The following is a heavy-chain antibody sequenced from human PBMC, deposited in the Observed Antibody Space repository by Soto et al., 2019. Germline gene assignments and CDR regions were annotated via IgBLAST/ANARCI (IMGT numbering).Heavy chain of an antibody. CDR2: MNPNSGNT. D-gene: IGHD2-2*01. CDR1: GYTFTSYD. J-gene: IGHJ3*02. CDR3: AREGIPCSSTSYYWLFMGSNDAFDI. Sequence: QVQLVQSGAEVKKPGASVKVSCKASGYTFTSYDINWVRQATGQGLEWMGWMNPNSGNTGYAQKFQGRVTMTRNTSISTAYMELSSLRSEDTAVYYCAREGIPCSSTSYYWLFMGSNDAFDIWGQGTMVTVSS. V-gene: IGHV1-8*01.